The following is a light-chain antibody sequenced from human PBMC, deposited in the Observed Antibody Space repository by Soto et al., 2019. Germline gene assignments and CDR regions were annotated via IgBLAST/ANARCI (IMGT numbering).Light chain of an antibody. CDR2: AAS. CDR3: HQYNNWPWT. J-gene: IGKJ1*01. V-gene: IGKV3-15*01. Sequence: MTQSPVTLSVSPWATASLPCRASQRVSSHLAWYQQKPGQAPRLLIYAASTRATGIPVRFSGSGSETEFTLTIRSLQSEDFALYYCHQYNNWPWTFGQGTKVDIK. CDR1: QRVSSH.